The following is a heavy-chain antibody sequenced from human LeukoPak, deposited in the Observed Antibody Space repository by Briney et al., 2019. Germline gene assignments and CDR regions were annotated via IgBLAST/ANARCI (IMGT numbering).Heavy chain of an antibody. CDR1: GYTSTGYY. D-gene: IGHD6-13*01. CDR2: INPNSGGT. V-gene: IGHV1-2*04. J-gene: IGHJ6*02. CDR3: ARGASSSWYVSGLYYYYYGMDV. Sequence: ASVKVSCKASGYTSTGYYMHWVRQAPGQGLEWMGWINPNSGGTNYAQKFQGWVTMTRDTSISTAYMELSRLRSDDTAVYYCARGASSSWYVSGLYYYYYGMDVWGQGTTVTVSS.